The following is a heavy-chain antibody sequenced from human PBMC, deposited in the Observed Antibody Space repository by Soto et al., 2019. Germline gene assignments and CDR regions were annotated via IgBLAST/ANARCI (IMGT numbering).Heavy chain of an antibody. V-gene: IGHV3-9*01. Sequence: VQLVESGGGLVQPGRSLRLSCAASGFTFDDYAIHWVRQPPGKGLEWVSGISWNSGSIGYADSVKGRFIISRDNAKNSLYLQMNSLRAEDTALYFCAKGYDYGLYNWFDPWGRGTLVTVSS. D-gene: IGHD3-22*01. CDR3: AKGYDYGLYNWFDP. CDR2: ISWNSGSI. J-gene: IGHJ5*02. CDR1: GFTFDDYA.